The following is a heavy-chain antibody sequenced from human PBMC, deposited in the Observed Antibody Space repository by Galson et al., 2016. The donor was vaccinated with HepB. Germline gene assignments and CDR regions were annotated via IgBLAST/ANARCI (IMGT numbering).Heavy chain of an antibody. CDR2: INWNGDST. J-gene: IGHJ4*01. Sequence: SLRLSCAASGFTFDDYGMNWVRQTPGKGLESVASINWNGDSTRYVDSVKGRFTISRDNAKNSLYLQMNTLRAEDMALYYCTRLRCSGTSSSIFDKWGQGTPVTVSS. D-gene: IGHD2-2*01. V-gene: IGHV3-20*04. CDR1: GFTFDDYG. CDR3: TRLRCSGTSSSIFDK.